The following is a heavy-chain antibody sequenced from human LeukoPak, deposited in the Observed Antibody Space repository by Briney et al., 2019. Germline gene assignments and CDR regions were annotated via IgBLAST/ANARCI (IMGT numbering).Heavy chain of an antibody. D-gene: IGHD2-2*01. J-gene: IGHJ5*02. Sequence: NPSQTLSLTCAVYGGSFSGYYWSWIRQPPGKGLEWIGEINHSGSTNYNPSLKSRVTISVDTSKNQFSLKLSSVTAADTAVYYCARVGPVVPAAIWFDPWGQGTLLTVSS. CDR2: INHSGST. V-gene: IGHV4-34*01. CDR3: ARVGPVVPAAIWFDP. CDR1: GGSFSGYY.